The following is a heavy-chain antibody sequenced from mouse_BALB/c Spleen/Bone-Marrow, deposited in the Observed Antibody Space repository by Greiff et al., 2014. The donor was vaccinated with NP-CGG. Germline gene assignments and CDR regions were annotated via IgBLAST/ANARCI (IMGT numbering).Heavy chain of an antibody. V-gene: IGHV1-26*01. CDR3: ARGDYSSSYRYFDV. Sequence: EVQFQESGRDLVKPGASVKMSCKASGYSFTDYYMYWVKQSHGKSLEWIGRVNPNNGGTSYNQKFKGKAILTVDKSSSTAYMELRSLASEDSAVYYCARGDYSSSYRYFDVWGAVTTVTVSS. D-gene: IGHD1-1*01. J-gene: IGHJ1*01. CDR1: GYSFTDYY. CDR2: VNPNNGGT.